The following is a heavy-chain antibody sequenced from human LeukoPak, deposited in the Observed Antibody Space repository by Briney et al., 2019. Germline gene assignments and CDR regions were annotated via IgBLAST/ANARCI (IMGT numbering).Heavy chain of an antibody. D-gene: IGHD1-26*01. Sequence: PGGSLRLSCAASGFTFSSYSMNWVRQAPGKGLEWVSSISSSSSYIYYADSVKGRFTISRDNAKNSLYLQMNSLRAEDTAVYYCARASAQLHYSGSYFRVLYYYMDVWGKGTTVTVSS. CDR1: GFTFSSYS. CDR3: ARASAQLHYSGSYFRVLYYYMDV. CDR2: ISSSSSYI. V-gene: IGHV3-21*01. J-gene: IGHJ6*03.